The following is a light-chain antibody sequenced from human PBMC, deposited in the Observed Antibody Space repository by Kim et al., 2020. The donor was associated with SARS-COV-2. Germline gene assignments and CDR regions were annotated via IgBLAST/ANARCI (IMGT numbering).Light chain of an antibody. Sequence: SFTRWLAWYQQKPGKAPKLLIYGTSTLQSGVPSRFSGSGSGTQFTLTINSLQADDFATYYCQQYNTYPSFGEETKVDIK. V-gene: IGKV1-5*03. CDR2: GTS. J-gene: IGKJ1*01. CDR1: SFTRW. CDR3: QQYNTYPS.